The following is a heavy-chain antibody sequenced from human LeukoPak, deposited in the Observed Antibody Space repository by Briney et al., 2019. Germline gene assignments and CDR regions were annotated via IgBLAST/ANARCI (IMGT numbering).Heavy chain of an antibody. CDR3: ARLLSGSYYDSGFDY. CDR2: INTNTGNP. Sequence: ASVKVSCKASGYTFTSYAMNWVRQAPGQGLEWMGWINTNTGNPTYAQGFTGRFVFSLDTSVSTAYLQISSLKAEDTAVYYCARLLSGSYYDSGFDYWGQGTLVTVSS. D-gene: IGHD1-26*01. J-gene: IGHJ4*02. CDR1: GYTFTSYA. V-gene: IGHV7-4-1*02.